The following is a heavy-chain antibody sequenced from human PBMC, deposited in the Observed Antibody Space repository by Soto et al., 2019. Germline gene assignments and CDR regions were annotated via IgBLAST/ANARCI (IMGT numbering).Heavy chain of an antibody. CDR2: IYYSGST. D-gene: IGHD1-1*01. CDR3: ALTPVRRGTALDI. J-gene: IGHJ3*02. V-gene: IGHV4-31*03. CDR1: GGSISSGGYY. Sequence: PSETLSLTCTVSGGSISSGGYYWSWIRQHPGKGLEWIGYIYYSGSTYYNPSLKSRVTISVDTSKIQFSLKLSSVTAADTAVYYCALTPVRRGTALDIWGQGTMVTVSS.